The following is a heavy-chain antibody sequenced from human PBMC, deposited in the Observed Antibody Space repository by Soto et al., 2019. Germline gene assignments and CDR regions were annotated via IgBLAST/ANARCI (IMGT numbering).Heavy chain of an antibody. CDR2: TYYRSKWYN. CDR1: GDSVSGNSAA. Sequence: PSQTLSLTCAISGDSVSGNSAAWNWIRQSPSRGLEWLGRTYYRSKWYNDYAVSVKSRITVTPDTSKNQFSLHLNSVTPEDTAVYCCAREFPSYESSDSYFDYWGQGALVTVSS. J-gene: IGHJ4*02. V-gene: IGHV6-1*01. CDR3: AREFPSYESSDSYFDY. D-gene: IGHD3-22*01.